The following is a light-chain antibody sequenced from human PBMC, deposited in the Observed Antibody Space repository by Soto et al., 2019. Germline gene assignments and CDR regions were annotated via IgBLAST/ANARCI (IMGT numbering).Light chain of an antibody. CDR2: KAS. V-gene: IGKV1-5*03. CDR1: QTISSW. J-gene: IGKJ1*01. Sequence: IPMTQSPSSLSASVGDRVTIPCRASQTISSWLAWYQQKPGKAPKLLIYKASTLKSGVPSRFSGSGSGTEFTLTISSLQPDDFATYYCQHYNSYSEALGQGTKVDIK. CDR3: QHYNSYSEA.